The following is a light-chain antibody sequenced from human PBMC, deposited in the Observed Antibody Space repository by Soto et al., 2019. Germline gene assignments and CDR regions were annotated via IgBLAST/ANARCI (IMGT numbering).Light chain of an antibody. CDR1: QSVNSNY. CDR2: DTS. Sequence: EIVLKQSPCTLSLSPGERATLSCRASQSVNSNYLAWYQQKPGQAPRLLIYDTSHRATGTPARFSGSGSGTDFTLTISSLEPEDFAVYYCQQRSNWVTFGQGTRLEIK. J-gene: IGKJ5*01. V-gene: IGKV3-11*01. CDR3: QQRSNWVT.